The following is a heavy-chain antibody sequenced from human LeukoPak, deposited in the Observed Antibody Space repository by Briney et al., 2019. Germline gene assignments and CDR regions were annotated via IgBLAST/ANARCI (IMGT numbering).Heavy chain of an antibody. V-gene: IGHV3-15*01. J-gene: IGHJ4*02. D-gene: IGHD3-3*01. CDR3: KTSLEWYGTVDD. Sequence: GGSLRLSCAASGFTFSSAWMTWVRQAPGRGLEWVGRIKSITDGGKIDYGAPVKGRFTISRDDSKNTLYLQMNSLKTEDTAVYYCKTSLEWYGTVDDWGQRTLVTVSS. CDR1: GFTFSSAW. CDR2: IKSITDGGKI.